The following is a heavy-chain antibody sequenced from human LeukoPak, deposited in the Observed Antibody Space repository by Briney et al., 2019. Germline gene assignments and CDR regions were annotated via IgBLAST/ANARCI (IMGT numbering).Heavy chain of an antibody. J-gene: IGHJ6*02. CDR3: TRNPGMDV. Sequence: GGSLRLSCAASGFTFSSYGMTWVRQAPGKGLEWVSRINGDGSSSTYADSVKGRFTISRDNAKNTLYLQMNSLRTEDTAVYYCTRNPGMDVWGQGTTVTVSS. CDR2: INGDGSSS. CDR1: GFTFSSYG. V-gene: IGHV3-74*01.